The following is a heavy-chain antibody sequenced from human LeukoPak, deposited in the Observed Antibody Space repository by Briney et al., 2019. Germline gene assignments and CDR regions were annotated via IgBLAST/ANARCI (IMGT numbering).Heavy chain of an antibody. CDR3: VAVTMA. CDR2: INSDGSNT. V-gene: IGHV3-74*01. CDR1: GFTFGSSY. J-gene: IGHJ4*02. Sequence: GGSLRLSCAACGFTFGSSYMHWVRQVPGKGLVWVSRINSDGSNTNYADSVKGRFTISRDNAQNTLYLQMNSLRAEDTAVYYCVAVTMAWGQGTLVTVSS. D-gene: IGHD4-17*01.